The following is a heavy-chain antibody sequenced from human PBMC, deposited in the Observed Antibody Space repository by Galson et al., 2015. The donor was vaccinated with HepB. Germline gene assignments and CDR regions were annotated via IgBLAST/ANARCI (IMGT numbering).Heavy chain of an antibody. CDR2: ISGGGSTI. D-gene: IGHD3-10*01. Sequence: SLRLSCAASGFTFRSYSMNWVRQAPGKGLEWVSYISGGGSTIYYADSVKGRFTISRDNAKDSLYLQMNSLRSEDMAVYYCTRDERFGELGYWGQGTLVTVSS. J-gene: IGHJ4*02. V-gene: IGHV3-48*04. CDR3: TRDERFGELGY. CDR1: GFTFRSYS.